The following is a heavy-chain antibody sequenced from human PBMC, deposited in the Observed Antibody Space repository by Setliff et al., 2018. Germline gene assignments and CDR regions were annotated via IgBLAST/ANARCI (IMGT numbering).Heavy chain of an antibody. Sequence: PGGSLRLSCAASGFSFSDHYMHWVRQAPGKGLEWVSFIQHDGSREFYGDPVRGRFIISRDNSKNTLYLQMNSLSAEDTAVYYCAKVPNSGGYAGPFDFWGQGTLVTVSS. V-gene: IGHV3-30*02. J-gene: IGHJ4*02. CDR2: IQHDGSRE. D-gene: IGHD5-12*01. CDR3: AKVPNSGGYAGPFDF. CDR1: GFSFSDHY.